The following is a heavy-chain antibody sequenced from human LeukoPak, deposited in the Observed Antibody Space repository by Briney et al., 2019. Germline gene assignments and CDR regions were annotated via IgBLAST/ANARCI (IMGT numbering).Heavy chain of an antibody. Sequence: SETLSLTCTVSGGSISSYYWSWIRQPPGKGLEWIGYIYYSGSTNYNPSLKSRVTISVDTPKNQFSLKLSSVTAADTAVYYCARASYGSGSLGYWGQGTLVTVSS. V-gene: IGHV4-59*01. CDR2: IYYSGST. CDR3: ARASYGSGSLGY. D-gene: IGHD3-10*01. J-gene: IGHJ4*02. CDR1: GGSISSYY.